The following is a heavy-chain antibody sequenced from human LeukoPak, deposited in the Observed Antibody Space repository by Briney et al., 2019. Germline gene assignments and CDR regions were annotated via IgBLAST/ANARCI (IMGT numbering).Heavy chain of an antibody. D-gene: IGHD4-17*01. CDR2: ISSSGTSI. J-gene: IGHJ4*02. Sequence: PGGPLRLSCAASGFTFSSYEMNWVRQAPGKGLEWVSYISSSGTSIHYADSVKGRFTISRDNAKNSLYLQMTSLRVEDTAVYYCAKTYGHFDDWGQGTLVTVSS. CDR1: GFTFSSYE. CDR3: AKTYGHFDD. V-gene: IGHV3-48*03.